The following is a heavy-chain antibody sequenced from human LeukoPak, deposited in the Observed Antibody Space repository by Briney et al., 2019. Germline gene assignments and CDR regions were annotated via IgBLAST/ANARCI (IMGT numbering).Heavy chain of an antibody. Sequence: GGSLRLSCAASGFNFDDYVMSWVRQAPGKGLEWVSGINWNGGSRGYADSVKGRFTISRDNAKNSLYLQMNNLRAEDTAVYYCAPRVVGSAPFDYWGQGTLVTVSS. CDR1: GFNFDDYV. CDR3: APRVVGSAPFDY. CDR2: INWNGGSR. J-gene: IGHJ4*02. D-gene: IGHD2-15*01. V-gene: IGHV3-20*04.